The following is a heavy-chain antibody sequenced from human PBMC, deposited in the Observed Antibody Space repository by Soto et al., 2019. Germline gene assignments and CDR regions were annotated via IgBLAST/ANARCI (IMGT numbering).Heavy chain of an antibody. J-gene: IGHJ5*02. CDR2: IKSLTDGGAT. CDR3: TADLPDNWFEP. V-gene: IGHV3-15*01. D-gene: IGHD3-22*01. CDR1: RFSFSNAW. Sequence: PGGSLRLSFATSRFSFSNAWMNWVRQAPGRGLEWVGRIKSLTDGGATDYAAPVKGRFTITRDDSKDTLYLHMNNLKTEDTAMEGGTADLPDNWFEPWGQGTLVTVAS.